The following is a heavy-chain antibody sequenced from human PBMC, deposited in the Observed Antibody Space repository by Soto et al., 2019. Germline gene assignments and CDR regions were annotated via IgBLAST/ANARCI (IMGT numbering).Heavy chain of an antibody. J-gene: IGHJ4*02. CDR1: GGSFSGYY. D-gene: IGHD3-22*01. Sequence: SETLSLTCAVYGGSFSGYYWTWIRQPPGKGLEWIGEINHIGSTKYNWSLKSRVTMSIDTSRNQFSLKLNSVTAADTAMYYCARHGMDYYDSSGYYYSPYYFDYWGQGTLVTVSS. CDR3: ARHGMDYYDSSGYYYSPYYFDY. CDR2: INHIGST. V-gene: IGHV4-34*01.